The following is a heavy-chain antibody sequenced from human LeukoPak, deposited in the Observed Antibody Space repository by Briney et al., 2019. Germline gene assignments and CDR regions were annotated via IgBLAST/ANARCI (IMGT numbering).Heavy chain of an antibody. CDR1: GNSFRDYA. D-gene: IGHD1-1*01. V-gene: IGHV3-23*01. Sequence: GGAPRPSRAASGNSFRDYALGWVRPAPGRGAGWGSSLRGNDETFYADSLKGRITLSRDDSRNTVYLHLNDLRVEDTAVYYCARASWVSNADAVWWGQGTQVTVSS. CDR3: ARASWVSNADAVW. CDR2: LRGNDET. J-gene: IGHJ4*02.